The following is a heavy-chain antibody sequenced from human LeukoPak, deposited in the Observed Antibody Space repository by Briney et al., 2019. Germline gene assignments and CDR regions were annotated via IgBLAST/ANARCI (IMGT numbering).Heavy chain of an antibody. CDR1: DASFTGYY. CDR3: ARPQYSHGHDAFDN. CDR2: MHPSGSP. D-gene: IGHD5-18*01. J-gene: IGHJ3*02. Sequence: SETLSLTCAINDASFTGYYSSWIRQPPGEGLEWIGEMHPSGSPSYKPSPESRSIISVDASKTQFSLRLRSVTAADTAVYYCARPQYSHGHDAFDNWGQGTMVTVS. V-gene: IGHV4-34*01.